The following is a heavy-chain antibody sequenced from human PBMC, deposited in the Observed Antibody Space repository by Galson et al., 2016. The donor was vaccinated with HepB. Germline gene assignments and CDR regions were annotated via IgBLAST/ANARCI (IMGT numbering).Heavy chain of an antibody. D-gene: IGHD5-18*01. CDR2: ISYDGDTK. V-gene: IGHV3-30*03. CDR3: ASDPRQWQRGYNYGFEY. J-gene: IGHJ4*02. CDR1: GFTFSTYG. Sequence: SLRLSCAASGFTFSTYGMHWVRQAPGKGLEWVAVISYDGDTKYHADSVKGRFTISRDDSRNTLYLQMHRLRFEETAVYYCASDPRQWQRGYNYGFEYWGPGTRVSVSS.